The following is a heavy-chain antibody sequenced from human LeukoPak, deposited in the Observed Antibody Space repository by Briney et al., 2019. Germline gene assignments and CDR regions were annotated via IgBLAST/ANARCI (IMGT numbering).Heavy chain of an antibody. V-gene: IGHV1-18*01. CDR3: ARDCSGGSCYYFDY. CDR1: GYTFTSYG. J-gene: IGHJ4*02. Sequence: ASVKVSCKASGYTFTSYGISWVRQAPGQGLEWMGWISAYNGNTNYAQKLQGRVTMTTDTSTSTAYMELRSLRSDDAAVYYCARDCSGGSCYYFDYWGQGTLVTVSS. CDR2: ISAYNGNT. D-gene: IGHD2-15*01.